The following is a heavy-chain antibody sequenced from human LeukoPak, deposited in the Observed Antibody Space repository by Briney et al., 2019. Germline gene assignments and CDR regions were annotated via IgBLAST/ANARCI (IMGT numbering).Heavy chain of an antibody. CDR2: TSRGGSDI. J-gene: IGHJ4*02. V-gene: IGHV3-48*03. D-gene: IGHD2-21*02. CDR3: VRARLIRLENFFDY. CDR1: GFTFRNHE. Sequence: GGSLILSCATSGFTFRNHEMNWVRQAPGKGLEWVAYTSRGGSDISYADSVKGRFTISTDNANSSLYLQMNSLRAEDTAVYFCVRARLIRLENFFDYWGQGTLVTVSS.